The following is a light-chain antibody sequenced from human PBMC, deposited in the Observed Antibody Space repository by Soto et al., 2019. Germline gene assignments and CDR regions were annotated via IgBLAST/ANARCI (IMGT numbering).Light chain of an antibody. CDR2: GGS. V-gene: IGKV3-20*01. CDR1: QSVISTY. CDR3: QHYGNSMYT. Sequence: EVVLTQSPGTLSLSPGERATLSCRASQSVISTYLAWYHQKPGQAPRLLIYGGSGRATGIPDRFSGSGSGTAFTLTISRLEPEDFAVYYCQHYGNSMYTFGQGTKLEIK. J-gene: IGKJ2*01.